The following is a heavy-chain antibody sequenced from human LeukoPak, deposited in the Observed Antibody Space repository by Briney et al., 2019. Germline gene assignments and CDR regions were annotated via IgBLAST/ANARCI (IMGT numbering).Heavy chain of an antibody. CDR1: GFTFSSYS. CDR2: ISSSSTI. CDR3: ARDSYSYGHNWFDP. Sequence: GGSLRLSCAASGFTFSSYSMNWVRQAPGKGLEWVSYISSSSTIYYADSVKGRFTISRDNAKNSLYLQMNSLRAEDTAVCYCARDSYSYGHNWFDPWGQGTLVTVSS. D-gene: IGHD5-18*01. V-gene: IGHV3-48*04. J-gene: IGHJ5*02.